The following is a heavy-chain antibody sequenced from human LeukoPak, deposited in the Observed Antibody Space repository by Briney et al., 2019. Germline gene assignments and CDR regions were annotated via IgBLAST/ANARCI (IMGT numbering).Heavy chain of an antibody. CDR1: GGSLSSSSYY. D-gene: IGHD6-13*01. CDR3: ARHRGLIAADGWFDP. V-gene: IGHV4-39*01. Sequence: SETLSLTCTVPGGSLSSSSYYWGWLRQPPGTGLEWIGSIYYSGSTYYNTSLKSRVTISVDTSKNQFSLKLSSVTAADTAVYYCARHRGLIAADGWFDPWGQGTLVTVSS. CDR2: IYYSGST. J-gene: IGHJ5*02.